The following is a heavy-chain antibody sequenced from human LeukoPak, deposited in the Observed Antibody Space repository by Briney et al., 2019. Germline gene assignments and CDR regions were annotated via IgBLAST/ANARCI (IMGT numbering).Heavy chain of an antibody. CDR1: GFTFSSYA. J-gene: IGHJ4*02. D-gene: IGHD4-23*01. V-gene: IGHV3-23*01. CDR3: AKAVYYGGNLRYFDY. Sequence: PGGSLRLSCAASGFTFSSYAMSWVRQAPGKGLEWVSAINGSGGSTYYADSVKGRFTISRDNSKNTLYLQMNSLRAEDTAVYYCAKAVYYGGNLRYFDYWGQGTLVTVSS. CDR2: INGSGGST.